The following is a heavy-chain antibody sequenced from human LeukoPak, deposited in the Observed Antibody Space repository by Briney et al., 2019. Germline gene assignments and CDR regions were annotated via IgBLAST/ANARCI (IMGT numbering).Heavy chain of an antibody. CDR3: ARVLPYSSGWSFDY. CDR1: GGSISSYY. CDR2: IYYSGST. V-gene: IGHV4-59*01. D-gene: IGHD6-19*01. Sequence: PSETLSLTCTVSGGSISSYYWSWIRQPPGKGLEWIGYIYYSGSTNYNPSLKSRVTISVDTSKNQFSLKLSSVTAADTAVYYCARVLPYSSGWSFDYWGQGTLVTVSS. J-gene: IGHJ4*02.